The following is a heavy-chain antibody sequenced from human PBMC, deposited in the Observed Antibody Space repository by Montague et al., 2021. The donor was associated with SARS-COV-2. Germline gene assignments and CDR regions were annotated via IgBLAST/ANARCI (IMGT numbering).Heavy chain of an antibody. CDR3: TREGYQVLWSDYYYYGMDV. CDR1: GGSFSVYY. CDR2: INHSGST. V-gene: IGHV4-34*01. Sequence: SDTVSLTSAVYGGSFSVYYWSWIRQPAGKGLEWIGEINHSGSTHXNPSLKSRVTISVDTSKNQFSLKLSSVTAADTAVYYCTREGYQVLWSDYYYYGMDVWGQGTTVTVSS. J-gene: IGHJ6*02. D-gene: IGHD2-2*01.